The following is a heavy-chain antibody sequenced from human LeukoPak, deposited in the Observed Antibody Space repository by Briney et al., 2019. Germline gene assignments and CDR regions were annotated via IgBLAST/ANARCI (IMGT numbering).Heavy chain of an antibody. J-gene: IGHJ4*02. CDR3: ARDPTTQTFDY. CDR2: ISTYNGST. CDR1: GYTFTSYG. D-gene: IGHD4-11*01. V-gene: IGHV1-18*01. Sequence: ASVKVSCKASGYTFTSYGISWVRQAPGHGLEWMGWISTYNGSTNYAQKLQGRVTMTTDTSTTTAYMELRSLTSDDPAVYYCARDPTTQTFDYWGQGTMVTVSS.